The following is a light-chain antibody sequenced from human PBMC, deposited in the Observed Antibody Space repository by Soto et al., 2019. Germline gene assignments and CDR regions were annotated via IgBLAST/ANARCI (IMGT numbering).Light chain of an antibody. V-gene: IGKV1-12*01. Sequence: DIQMTQSPSSVSASVGDRVTLSCRASEDINSRLAWYQQKPGNAPKLLIYAAFILQSGVPSRFSGYGSGTDFTLSISSLQPEDFATYYCQQADSFPITFGQGTRLEI. CDR1: EDINSR. J-gene: IGKJ5*01. CDR3: QQADSFPIT. CDR2: AAF.